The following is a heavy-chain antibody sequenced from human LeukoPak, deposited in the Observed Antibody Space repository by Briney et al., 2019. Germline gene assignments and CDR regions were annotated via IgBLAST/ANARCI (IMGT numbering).Heavy chain of an antibody. V-gene: IGHV4-38-2*02. J-gene: IGHJ4*02. D-gene: IGHD4-17*01. CDR2: FYHGGST. CDR1: GYSISTGYY. CDR3: AREGRRKDPYGVHFDY. Sequence: SETLSLTCTVSGYSISTGYYWDWIRQPPGKGLEWIGTFYHGGSTYYNPSLKSRVTISVDTSKNQFSLKLSSVTAADTAVYYCAREGRRKDPYGVHFDYWGQGTLVTVSS.